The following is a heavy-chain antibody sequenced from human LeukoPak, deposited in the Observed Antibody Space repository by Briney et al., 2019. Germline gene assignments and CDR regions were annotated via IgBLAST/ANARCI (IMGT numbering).Heavy chain of an antibody. CDR1: GFTFSSYG. D-gene: IGHD3-10*01. CDR2: MSGDGATT. CDR3: ATFYGSGKGGAFDI. J-gene: IGHJ3*02. Sequence: GGTLRLSCAASGFTFSSYGMSWVRQAPGKGLEWVSAMSGDGATTYYADSVKGRFTISRDNSKNTLSLQMNSLRAEDTAVYYCATFYGSGKGGAFDIWGQGTMVTVSS. V-gene: IGHV3-23*01.